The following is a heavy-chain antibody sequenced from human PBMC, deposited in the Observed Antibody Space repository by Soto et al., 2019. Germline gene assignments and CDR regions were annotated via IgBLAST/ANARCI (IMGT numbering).Heavy chain of an antibody. Sequence: KSSETLSLTCAVYGGSFSGYYWSWIRQPPGKGLEWIGEINHSGSTNYNPSLKSRVTISVDTSKNQFSLKLSSVTAADTAVYYCARTPYATSLIGFDHWGQGTLVTVSS. J-gene: IGHJ5*02. CDR2: INHSGST. CDR3: ARTPYATSLIGFDH. V-gene: IGHV4-34*01. D-gene: IGHD5-12*01. CDR1: GGSFSGYY.